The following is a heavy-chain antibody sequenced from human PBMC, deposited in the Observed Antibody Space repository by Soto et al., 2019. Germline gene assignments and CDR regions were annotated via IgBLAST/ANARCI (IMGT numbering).Heavy chain of an antibody. CDR1: GFTFSSYS. Sequence: EVQLVESGGGLVKPGGSLRLSCAASGFTFSSYSMNWVRQAPGKGLEWVSSISSSSSYIYYADSVKGRFTISRDNAKNSLYLQMNSLRAEDTAVYYCARDSKQWLAVTFDYWGQGTLVTVSS. V-gene: IGHV3-21*01. CDR3: ARDSKQWLAVTFDY. J-gene: IGHJ4*02. CDR2: ISSSSSYI. D-gene: IGHD6-19*01.